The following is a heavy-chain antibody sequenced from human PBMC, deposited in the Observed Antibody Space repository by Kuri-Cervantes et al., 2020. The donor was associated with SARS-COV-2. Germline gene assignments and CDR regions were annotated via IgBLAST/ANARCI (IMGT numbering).Heavy chain of an antibody. CDR2: ITGSGDNT. CDR1: GFTFSSYA. Sequence: GESLKISCAASGFTFSSYAMSWARQAPGKGLEWVSLITGSGDNTYYADSVRGRFTISRDNSRNTLYLQMNSLRTEDTAVYYCAKGGPMVRGEIRNNWFDPWGQGTLVTVSS. CDR3: AKGGPMVRGEIRNNWFDP. D-gene: IGHD3-10*01. V-gene: IGHV3-23*01. J-gene: IGHJ5*02.